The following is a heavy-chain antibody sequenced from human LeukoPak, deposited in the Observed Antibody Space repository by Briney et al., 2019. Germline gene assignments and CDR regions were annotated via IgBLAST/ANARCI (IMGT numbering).Heavy chain of an antibody. CDR2: ISYDGDTK. D-gene: IGHD1-26*01. Sequence: PGGSLRLSCAASGFTFSGFAMHWVRQAPGKGLEWVAVISYDGDTKYYGDSVKGRFTIARDNSRSILYLQMSSLRAEDTVIYYCARDPLVGHGDYFDYWGQGTLVTVSS. J-gene: IGHJ4*02. CDR3: ARDPLVGHGDYFDY. CDR1: GFTFSGFA. V-gene: IGHV3-30*03.